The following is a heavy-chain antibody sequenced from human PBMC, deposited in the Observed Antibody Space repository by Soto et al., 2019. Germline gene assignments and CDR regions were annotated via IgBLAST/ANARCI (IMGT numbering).Heavy chain of an antibody. J-gene: IGHJ6*02. CDR1: GFTFRTYG. CDR3: AKVIRADSTSLNFYDSTGLVV. Sequence: QVQLVESGGGVVQPGRSLRLSCAASGFTFRTYGMHWVRQAPGKGLEWLAVISNTGINKYYADSVKGRFTISRDNSRDTLFLQMNSLRSEDTAIYYCAKVIRADSTSLNFYDSTGLVVWGQGTTVTV. V-gene: IGHV3-30*18. D-gene: IGHD6-6*01. CDR2: ISNTGINK.